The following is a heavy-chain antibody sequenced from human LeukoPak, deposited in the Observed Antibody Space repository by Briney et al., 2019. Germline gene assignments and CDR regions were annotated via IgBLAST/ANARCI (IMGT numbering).Heavy chain of an antibody. CDR1: GESMRSSY. J-gene: IGHJ3*02. Sequence: SETLSLTCSVSGESMRSSYWTWIRQSPGKGLEWIGYIDNTGTTYYNPSLESRVAISVDTSKSQFYLKVTSVTTADTALYFCARVRVAMAGDALDIWGQGTTVTVYS. V-gene: IGHV4-59*01. CDR3: ARVRVAMAGDALDI. CDR2: IDNTGTT. D-gene: IGHD6-19*01.